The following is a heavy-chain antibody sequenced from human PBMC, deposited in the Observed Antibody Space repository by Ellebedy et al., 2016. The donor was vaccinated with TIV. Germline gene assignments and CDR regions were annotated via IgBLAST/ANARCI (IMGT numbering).Heavy chain of an antibody. CDR2: INHSGST. CDR1: GGSFSGYY. V-gene: IGHV4-34*01. CDR3: ARGHYDFWSGYYPYYYYYMDV. D-gene: IGHD3-3*01. J-gene: IGHJ6*03. Sequence: SETLSLXCAVYGGSFSGYYWSWIRQPPGKGLEWIGEINHSGSTNYNPSLKSRVTISVDTSKNQFSLKLSSVTAADTAVYYCARGHYDFWSGYYPYYYYYMDVWGKGTTVTVSS.